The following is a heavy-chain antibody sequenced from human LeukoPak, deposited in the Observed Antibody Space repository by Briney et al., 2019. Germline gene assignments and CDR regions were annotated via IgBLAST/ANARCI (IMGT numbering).Heavy chain of an antibody. Sequence: SETLSLTCTVSGGSISSSSYFWGWIRQPPGKGLEWIGSIYYSGSTYYNTTLKSRVTMSVDTSKTQFSLKLSSVTVADTAVYYCARHLYGYLDYWGQGTLVTVSS. CDR2: IYYSGST. J-gene: IGHJ4*02. CDR1: GGSISSSSYF. V-gene: IGHV4-39*01. CDR3: ARHLYGYLDY. D-gene: IGHD5-18*01.